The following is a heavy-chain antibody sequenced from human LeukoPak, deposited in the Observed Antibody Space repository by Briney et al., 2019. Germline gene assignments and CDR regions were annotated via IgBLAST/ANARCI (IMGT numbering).Heavy chain of an antibody. CDR3: ARDLGSGWYADY. CDR1: GFTFSSYG. Sequence: PGGSQRLSCAASGFTFSSYGMHWVRQAPGKGLEWVAVIWYDGSNKYYADSVKGRFTISRDNSKNTLYLQMNSLRAEDTAVYYCARDLGSGWYADYWGQGTLVTVSS. J-gene: IGHJ4*02. V-gene: IGHV3-33*01. D-gene: IGHD6-19*01. CDR2: IWYDGSNK.